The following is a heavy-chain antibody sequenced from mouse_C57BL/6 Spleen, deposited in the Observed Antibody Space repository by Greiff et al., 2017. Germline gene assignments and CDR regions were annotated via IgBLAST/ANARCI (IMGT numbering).Heavy chain of an antibody. J-gene: IGHJ1*03. CDR1: GYSFTDYN. Sequence: VQLQQSGPELVKPGASVKISCKASGYSFTDYNMNWVKQSNGKSLEWIGVINPNYGTTSYNQKFKGKATLTVDQSSSTAYVQLNSLTSEDSAIDYCARGKAYSNYDWYFDVWGTGTTVTVSS. CDR2: INPNYGTT. CDR3: ARGKAYSNYDWYFDV. D-gene: IGHD2-5*01. V-gene: IGHV1-39*01.